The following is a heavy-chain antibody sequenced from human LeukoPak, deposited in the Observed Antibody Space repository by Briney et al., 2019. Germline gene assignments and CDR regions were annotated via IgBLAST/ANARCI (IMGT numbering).Heavy chain of an antibody. CDR1: GGSISIGDYY. D-gene: IGHD2-2*01. CDR3: ARGPSTSSHYYYYMDV. Sequence: SQTLSLTCTVSGGSISIGDYYWSWIRQPPGKGLQWIVYICYSGSTYYNPSRKSRVTISVDTSKNQFSLKLSSVTAADTAVYYCARGPSTSSHYYYYMDVWGKGTTVTVSS. V-gene: IGHV4-30-4*08. J-gene: IGHJ6*03. CDR2: ICYSGST.